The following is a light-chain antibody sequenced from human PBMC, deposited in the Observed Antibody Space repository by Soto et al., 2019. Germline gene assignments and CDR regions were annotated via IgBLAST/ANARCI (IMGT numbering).Light chain of an antibody. CDR3: QQYSSYSSIT. J-gene: IGKJ5*01. CDR2: DAS. Sequence: DIQMTQSPSSLSASVGDRVTITCRASQAIRNDLAWYQQKPGKAPKLLIYDASSLESGVPSRFSGSGSETEFTLTINSLQPDDFATYYCQQYSSYSSITFGQGTRLEIK. CDR1: QAIRND. V-gene: IGKV1-5*01.